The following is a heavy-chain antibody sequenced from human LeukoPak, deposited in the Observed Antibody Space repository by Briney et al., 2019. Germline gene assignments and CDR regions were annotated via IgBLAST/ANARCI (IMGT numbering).Heavy chain of an antibody. CDR2: IWYDGSNK. CDR1: GFTFSSYG. J-gene: IGHJ4*02. Sequence: PGGSLRLSCAASGFTFSSYGMHWVRQAPGKGLEWVAVIWYDGSNKYYADSVKGRFTISRDNSKNTLYLQMNSLRAEDTAVYYCARDFSYYGSRSPDYWGQGTLVTVSS. V-gene: IGHV3-33*01. D-gene: IGHD3-10*01. CDR3: ARDFSYYGSRSPDY.